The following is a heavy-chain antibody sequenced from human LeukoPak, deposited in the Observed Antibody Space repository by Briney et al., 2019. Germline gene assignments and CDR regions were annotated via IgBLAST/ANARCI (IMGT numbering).Heavy chain of an antibody. CDR2: INAGNGNA. J-gene: IGHJ4*02. CDR1: GYTFTSYA. V-gene: IGHV1-3*01. Sequence: GASVKVSCKASGYTFTSYAMHWVRQAPGQRLEWMGWINAGNGNAKYSQKFQGRVTITRDTSASTAYMELSSLRSEDTAVYYCARVWRDQTFDYWGQGTLVTVSS. CDR3: ARVWRDQTFDY.